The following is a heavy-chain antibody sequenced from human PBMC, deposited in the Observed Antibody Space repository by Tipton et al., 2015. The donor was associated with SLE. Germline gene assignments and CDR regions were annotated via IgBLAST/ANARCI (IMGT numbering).Heavy chain of an antibody. Sequence: TLSLTCAVDSGSFSGYYWNWIRQAPGKGLEWIGEINHSGNTNYNPSLKSRVTISVDTSKSQFSLKLNSVTAADTAVYYCARLLWFGEGDYWGQGTLVTVSS. CDR1: SGSFSGYY. D-gene: IGHD3-10*01. J-gene: IGHJ4*02. CDR3: ARLLWFGEGDY. CDR2: INHSGNT. V-gene: IGHV4-34*01.